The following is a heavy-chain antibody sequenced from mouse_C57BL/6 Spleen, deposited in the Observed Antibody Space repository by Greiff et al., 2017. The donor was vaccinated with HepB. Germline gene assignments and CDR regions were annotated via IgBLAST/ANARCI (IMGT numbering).Heavy chain of an antibody. CDR2: ISYDGSN. CDR3: AHYYGSSWYFDV. CDR1: GYSITSGYY. Sequence: EVQLVESGPGLVKPSQSLSLTCSVTGYSITSGYYWNWIRQFPGNKLEWMGYISYDGSNNYNPSLKNRISITRDTSKNQFFLKLNSVTTEDTATYYCAHYYGSSWYFDVWGTGTTVTVSS. D-gene: IGHD1-1*01. J-gene: IGHJ1*03. V-gene: IGHV3-6*01.